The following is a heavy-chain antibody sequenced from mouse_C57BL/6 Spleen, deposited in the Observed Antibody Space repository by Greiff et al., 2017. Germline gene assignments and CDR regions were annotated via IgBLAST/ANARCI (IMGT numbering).Heavy chain of an antibody. CDR2: IDPSDSET. CDR3: ARSGPGGEDY. Sequence: VQLQQPGAELVRPGSSVKLSCTASGYTFTSYWMHWVKQRPIQGLEWIGNIDPSDSETHYNQKFKDKATLTVDKSSSTAYMQRSSLTSEDSAVYYWARSGPGGEDYWGQGTTLTVSS. D-gene: IGHD3-1*01. V-gene: IGHV1-52*01. CDR1: GYTFTSYW. J-gene: IGHJ2*01.